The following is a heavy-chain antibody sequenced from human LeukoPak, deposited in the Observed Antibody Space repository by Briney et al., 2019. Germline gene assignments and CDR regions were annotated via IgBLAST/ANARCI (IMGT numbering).Heavy chain of an antibody. D-gene: IGHD3-22*01. V-gene: IGHV3-74*01. Sequence: GGSLRLSCAASGFTFSSFWMHWVRQAPGKGLVWVSRINSGGSSTSYADSVKGRFTISRDNAKNTLYLQMNSLRAEDTAVYYCARGFDSSGRDYWGQGALVTVSS. J-gene: IGHJ4*02. CDR2: INSGGSST. CDR1: GFTFSSFW. CDR3: ARGFDSSGRDY.